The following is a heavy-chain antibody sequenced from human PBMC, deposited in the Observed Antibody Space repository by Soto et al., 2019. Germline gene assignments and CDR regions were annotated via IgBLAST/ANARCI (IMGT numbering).Heavy chain of an antibody. J-gene: IGHJ6*02. Sequence: QVQLVQSGGEVRKPGASVTVSCKASGYTFTSYGISCVRQAPGQVLEWMGWISGYNGNKNYAQKVQYRVTVTTDTSTSTVYLELSSLRFDYTAVYYCAREGDVSYYYYGMDVWGQVTTVTVSS. CDR3: AREGDVSYYYYGMDV. V-gene: IGHV1-18*01. D-gene: IGHD2-21*02. CDR2: ISGYNGNK. CDR1: GYTFTSYG.